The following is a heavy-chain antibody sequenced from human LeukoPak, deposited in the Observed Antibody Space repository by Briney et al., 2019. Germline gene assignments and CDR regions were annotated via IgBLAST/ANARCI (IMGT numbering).Heavy chain of an antibody. CDR2: IYYSGST. V-gene: IGHV4-59*08. J-gene: IGHJ6*03. CDR1: GGSISSYY. D-gene: IGHD2-15*01. CDR3: ARVALERHYYYYMDV. Sequence: SETLSLTCTVSGGSISSYYWSWIRQPPGKGLEWIGYIYYSGSTNYNPSLKSRVTISVDTSKNQFSLKLSSVTAADTAVYYCARVALERHYYYYMDVWGKGTTVTVSS.